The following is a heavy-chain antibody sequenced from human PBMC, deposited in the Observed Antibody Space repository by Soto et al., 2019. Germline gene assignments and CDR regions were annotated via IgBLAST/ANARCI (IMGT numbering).Heavy chain of an antibody. CDR1: GGSISSSSYY. J-gene: IGHJ4*02. V-gene: IGHV4-39*01. CDR3: ARRSFSVAQPHDY. CDR2: IYYSGST. Sequence: PSETLSLTCTVSGGSISSSSYYWGWIRQPPGKGPEWIGSIYYSGSTYYNPSLKSRVTISVDTSKNQFSLKLSSVTAADTAVYNCARRSFSVAQPHDYWGQGPLVTVSS.